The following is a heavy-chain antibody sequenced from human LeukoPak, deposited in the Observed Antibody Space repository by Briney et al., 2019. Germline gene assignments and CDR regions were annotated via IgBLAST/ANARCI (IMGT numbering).Heavy chain of an antibody. J-gene: IGHJ4*02. D-gene: IGHD3-10*01. Sequence: PSETLSLTCTVSGGSISSYYWSWIRQPPGKGLEWIAYIYYSGTTKYNPSLKSRVTISVDTSKNQFSPKLSSVTAADTAVYYCARHGGSHFLYWGQGILVTVSS. CDR3: ARHGGSHFLY. CDR1: GGSISSYY. CDR2: IYYSGTT. V-gene: IGHV4-59*08.